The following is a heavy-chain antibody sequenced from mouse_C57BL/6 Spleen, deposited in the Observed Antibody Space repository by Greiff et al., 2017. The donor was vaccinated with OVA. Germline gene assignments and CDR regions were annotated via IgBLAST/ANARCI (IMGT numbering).Heavy chain of an antibody. V-gene: IGHV1-76*01. CDR1: GYTFTDYY. CDR2: IYPGSGNT. D-gene: IGHD2-2*01. CDR3: ARSSYVYGSYYFDY. J-gene: IGHJ2*01. Sequence: VQLQQSGAELVRPGASVKLSCKASGYTFTDYYINWVKQRPGQGLEWIARIYPGSGNTYYNEKFKGKATLTAEKSSSTAYMQLSSLTSEDSAVYFCARSSYVYGSYYFDYGGQGTTLTVSS.